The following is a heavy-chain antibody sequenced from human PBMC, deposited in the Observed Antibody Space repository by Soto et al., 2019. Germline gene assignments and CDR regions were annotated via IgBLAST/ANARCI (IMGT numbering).Heavy chain of an antibody. CDR1: GDTFSFYT. D-gene: IGHD3-10*01. Sequence: QVQLVHSGAEVKKPGSSVKVSCKASGDTFSFYTINWVRQAPGLGLEWMGRVNPIVSMSNYAQQFQGRVTSTADKSTNTAFMQLSSLRSEDTAIYYCAANSGSGYRAFDYWGQGALVTVSS. CDR2: VNPIVSMS. J-gene: IGHJ4*02. CDR3: AANSGSGYRAFDY. V-gene: IGHV1-69*02.